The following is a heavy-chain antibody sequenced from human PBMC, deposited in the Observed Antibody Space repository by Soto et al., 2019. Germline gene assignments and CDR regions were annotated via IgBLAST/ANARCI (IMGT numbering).Heavy chain of an antibody. CDR1: GFIFSSDW. J-gene: IGHJ4*01. D-gene: IGHD6-6*01. Sequence: EVQLVESGGGLVQPGGSLRLSCAASGFIFSSDWMHWVRQVPGGGLMWVSRINTDGRGTSYADSVKGRFTISRDNSKDTLYLQMNSLRAEDTAVYYCARDRPGEQHYFDFWGQGILVTVSS. CDR2: INTDGRGT. V-gene: IGHV3-74*01. CDR3: ARDRPGEQHYFDF.